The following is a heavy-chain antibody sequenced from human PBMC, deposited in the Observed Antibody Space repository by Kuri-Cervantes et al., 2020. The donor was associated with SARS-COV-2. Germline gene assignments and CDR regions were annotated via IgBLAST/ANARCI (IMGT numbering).Heavy chain of an antibody. J-gene: IGHJ3*02. Sequence: GGSLRLSCAASGFTFSNAWMNWVRQAPGKGLEWVAIISYDGSNKYYADSVKGRFTISRDNSKNTLYLQMNSLRAEDTAVYYCAENRDGYKLAFDIWGQGTMVTV. V-gene: IGHV3-30-3*01. CDR3: AENRDGYKLAFDI. CDR1: GFTFSNAW. CDR2: ISYDGSNK. D-gene: IGHD5-24*01.